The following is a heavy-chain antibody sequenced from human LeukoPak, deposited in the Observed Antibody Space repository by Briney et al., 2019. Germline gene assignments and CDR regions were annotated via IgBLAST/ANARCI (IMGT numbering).Heavy chain of an antibody. D-gene: IGHD6-13*01. CDR1: GYAISSGYH. CDR3: ARGRSSSAVYYYYYYMDV. J-gene: IGHJ6*03. Sequence: SETLSLTCSVSGYAISSGYHWGWIRQPPGKGLEWIGEINHSGSTNYNPSLKSRVTISVDTSKNQFSLKLSSVTAADTAVYYCARGRSSSAVYYYYYYMDVWGKGTTVTVSS. CDR2: INHSGST. V-gene: IGHV4-38-2*02.